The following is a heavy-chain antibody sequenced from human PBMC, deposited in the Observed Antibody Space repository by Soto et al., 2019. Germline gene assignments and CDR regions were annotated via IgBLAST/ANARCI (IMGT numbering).Heavy chain of an antibody. CDR1: GSTFSSFG. CDR2: ISYSGGNT. J-gene: IGHJ4*02. D-gene: IGHD1-26*01. V-gene: IGHV3-23*01. CDR3: SKSLGATRTFDY. Sequence: PGGSLRLSCAASGSTFSSFGMSWVRQAPGKGLEWVSSISYSGGNTYYADSVKGRFTISRYNSKNTLYLQMNSLRAEDTAVYYCSKSLGATRTFDYWGQGTLVTVSS.